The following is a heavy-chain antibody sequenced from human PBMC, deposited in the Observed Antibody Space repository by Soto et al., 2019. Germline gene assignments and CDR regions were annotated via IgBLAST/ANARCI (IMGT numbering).Heavy chain of an antibody. D-gene: IGHD6-13*01. J-gene: IGHJ5*02. CDR1: GGSISSGGYS. V-gene: IGHV4-30-2*01. Sequence: TSETLSLTCAVSGGSISSGGYSWSWIRQPPGKGLEWIGYIYHSGSTYYNPSLKSRVTISVDRSKNQFSLKLSSVTAADTAVYYCARGRRIAEAGSFPPKWFDPWGQGTLVTVS. CDR2: IYHSGST. CDR3: ARGRRIAEAGSFPPKWFDP.